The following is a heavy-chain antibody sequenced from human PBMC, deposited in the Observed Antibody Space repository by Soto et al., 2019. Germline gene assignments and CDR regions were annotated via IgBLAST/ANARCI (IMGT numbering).Heavy chain of an antibody. Sequence: QVQLVQSGAEMKKPGASVKVSCKASGFAFTGYYIHWVRQAPGKGPEWMGWINVNSGGTDYAQKFQGRVTMTRDTAISTAYMELRSLRSDDTAVYFCARDLTRQLAYWLDPWGQGTLVTVSS. V-gene: IGHV1-2*02. D-gene: IGHD6-6*01. CDR3: ARDLTRQLAYWLDP. CDR1: GFAFTGYY. J-gene: IGHJ5*02. CDR2: INVNSGGT.